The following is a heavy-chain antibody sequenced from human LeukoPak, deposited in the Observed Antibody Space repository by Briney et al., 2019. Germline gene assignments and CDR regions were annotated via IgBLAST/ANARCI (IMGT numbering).Heavy chain of an antibody. Sequence: ASVKVSCKASGFTFTSSAVQWVRQARGQRLEWIGWIVVGSGNTNYAQKFQERVTITRDMSTSTAYMELSSLRSEDTAVYYCAAASWGYSSSWYEWGQGTLVTVSS. CDR1: GFTFTSSA. V-gene: IGHV1-58*01. CDR2: IVVGSGNT. J-gene: IGHJ4*02. D-gene: IGHD6-13*01. CDR3: AAASWGYSSSWYE.